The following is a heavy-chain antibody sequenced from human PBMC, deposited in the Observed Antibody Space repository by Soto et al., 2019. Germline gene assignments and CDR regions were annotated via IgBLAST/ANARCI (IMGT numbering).Heavy chain of an antibody. J-gene: IGHJ5*02. D-gene: IGHD6-19*01. CDR3: ARGGSTLYSSSSLYSSGWDLDFDP. CDR2: IWYDGSNK. V-gene: IGHV3-33*01. Sequence: GGSLRLSCAASGFTFSSYGMHWVRQAPGKGLEWVAVIWYDGSNKYYADSVKGRFTISRDNSKNTLYLQMNSLRAEDTAVYYCARGGSTLYSSSSLYSSGWDLDFDPWGQGTLVTVSS. CDR1: GFTFSSYG.